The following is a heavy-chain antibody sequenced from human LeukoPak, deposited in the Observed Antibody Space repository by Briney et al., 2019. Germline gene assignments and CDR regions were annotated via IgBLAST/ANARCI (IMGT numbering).Heavy chain of an antibody. J-gene: IGHJ3*02. CDR3: ARDAPDYYDSSGYSHDI. Sequence: ASVKVSCKASGYTFTGYYLHWVRQAPGQGLEWMGWINPNSGGTNYAQKFQGRVTVTRDTSISTAYMELSRLRSDDTAVYYCARDAPDYYDSSGYSHDIWGQGTMATVSS. D-gene: IGHD3-22*01. CDR1: GYTFTGYY. V-gene: IGHV1-2*02. CDR2: INPNSGGT.